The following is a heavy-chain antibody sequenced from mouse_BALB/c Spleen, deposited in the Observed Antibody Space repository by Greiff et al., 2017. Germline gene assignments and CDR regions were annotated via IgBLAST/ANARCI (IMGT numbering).Heavy chain of an antibody. Sequence: EVKLVESGGDLVKPGGSLKLSCAASGFTFSSYGMSWVRQTPDKRLEWVATISSGGSYTYYPDSVKGRFTISRDNAKNTLYLQMSSLKSEDTAMYYCARDGEDAMDYWGQGTSVTVSS. CDR1: GFTFSSYG. CDR2: ISSGGSYT. CDR3: ARDGEDAMDY. V-gene: IGHV5-6*01. J-gene: IGHJ4*01.